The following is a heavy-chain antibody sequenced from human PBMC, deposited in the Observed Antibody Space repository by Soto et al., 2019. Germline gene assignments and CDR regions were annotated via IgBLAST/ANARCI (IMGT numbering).Heavy chain of an antibody. V-gene: IGHV1-3*01. CDR2: INAGNGNT. CDR1: GYTFTSYA. Sequence: QVQLVQSGAEVKKPGASVKVSCKASGYTFTSYAMHWVRQAPGQRLEWMGWINAGNGNTKYSQKFQGRVTITRDTSASTAYMELSSLRSEDTAVYYGASEYCSGGSCPPYYGMDVWGQGTTVTVSS. CDR3: ASEYCSGGSCPPYYGMDV. J-gene: IGHJ6*02. D-gene: IGHD2-15*01.